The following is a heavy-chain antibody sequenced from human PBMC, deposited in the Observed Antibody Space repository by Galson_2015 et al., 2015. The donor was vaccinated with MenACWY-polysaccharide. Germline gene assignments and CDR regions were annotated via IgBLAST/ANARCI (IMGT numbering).Heavy chain of an antibody. J-gene: IGHJ4*02. CDR3: AIRGYWSTTICYYYFDY. V-gene: IGHV5-51*01. CDR2: IYPGDSDI. D-gene: IGHD2-2*01. Sequence: QSGAEVKKPGESLQISCKGSGYSFTNYWIGWVRQMPGKGLEWMGIIYPGDSDIRSSPSFQGQVTISAGKSISTAYLQWNNLKASXTALDCCAIRGYWSTTICYYYFDYWGQGTLVPVSS. CDR1: GYSFTNYW.